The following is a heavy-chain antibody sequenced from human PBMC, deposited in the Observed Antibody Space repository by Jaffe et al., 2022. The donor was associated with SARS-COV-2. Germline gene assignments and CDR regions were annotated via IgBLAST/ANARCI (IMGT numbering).Heavy chain of an antibody. CDR2: TIPFFSSA. CDR1: GGSFNTYT. V-gene: IGHV1-69*01. CDR3: ATDSSGGHALDQ. Sequence: QIQLVQSGAEVKKPGSSVKVSCKTSGGSFNTYTIAWVRQAPGQGLEWLGGTIPFFSSANYAQKFQGRVTITADESTSTAYMALSSLTSADTAIYYCATDSSGGHALDQWGQGTLVTVSS. J-gene: IGHJ4*01. D-gene: IGHD2-8*02.